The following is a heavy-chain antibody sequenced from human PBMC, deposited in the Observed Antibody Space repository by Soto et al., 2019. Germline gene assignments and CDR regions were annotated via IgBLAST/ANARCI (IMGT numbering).Heavy chain of an antibody. J-gene: IGHJ6*02. V-gene: IGHV4-31*03. CDR1: GDSISRGGYY. Sequence: TRSLTCTVSGDSISRGGYYWSWIRHHPGKGLEWIGYIYYSGSTYYNPSLKSRVTISVDTSKNQFSLRLSSVTAADTAVYYCAASCVGCGGFNYYGMDVWGQGTTVT. D-gene: IGHD2-21*01. CDR3: AASCVGCGGFNYYGMDV. CDR2: IYYSGST.